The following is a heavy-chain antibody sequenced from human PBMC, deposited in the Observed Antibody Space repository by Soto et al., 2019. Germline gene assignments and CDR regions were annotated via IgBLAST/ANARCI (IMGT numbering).Heavy chain of an antibody. CDR1: GYIFSGYG. J-gene: IGHJ5*01. V-gene: IGHV1-18*01. CDR2: IIPYNDNT. D-gene: IGHD3-10*01. CDR3: TRAYGAETFDF. Sequence: ASVKVSCKASGYIFSGYGINWVRLAPGQGLEWMGWIIPYNDNTKYAENFQGRVTLTTDTSTNTAYMELSSLRSDDTATYYCTRAYGAETFDFWGQGTRVTVSS.